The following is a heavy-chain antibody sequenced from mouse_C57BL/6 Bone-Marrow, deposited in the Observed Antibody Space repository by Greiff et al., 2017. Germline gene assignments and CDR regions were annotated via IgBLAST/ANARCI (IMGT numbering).Heavy chain of an antibody. J-gene: IGHJ4*01. V-gene: IGHV5-6*01. CDR3: ARITTVVVPMDY. CDR1: GFTFSSYG. CDR2: ISSGGSYT. Sequence: EVMLVESGGDLVKPGGSLKLSCAASGFTFSSYGMSWVRQTPDKRLEWVATISSGGSYTYYPDSVKGRFTISRDNAKNTLYLQMSSLKSEDTAMYYWARITTVVVPMDYWGQGTSVTVSS. D-gene: IGHD1-1*01.